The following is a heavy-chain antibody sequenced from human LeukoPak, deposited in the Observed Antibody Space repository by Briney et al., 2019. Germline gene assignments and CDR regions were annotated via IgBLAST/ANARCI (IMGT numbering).Heavy chain of an antibody. V-gene: IGHV4-34*01. CDR1: GGSFSGYY. J-gene: IGHJ5*02. CDR2: INHSGST. CDR3: ALSITGTTGGWFDP. D-gene: IGHD1-20*01. Sequence: SETLSLTCAVYGGSFSGYYWSWIRQPPGKGLEWIGEINHSGSTNYNPSLKSRVTISVDTSKNQFSLKLSSVTAADTAVYYCALSITGTTGGWFDPWGQGTLVTVSS.